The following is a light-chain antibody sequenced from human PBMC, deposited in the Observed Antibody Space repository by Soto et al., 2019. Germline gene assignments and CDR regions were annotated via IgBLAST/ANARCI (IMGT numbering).Light chain of an antibody. CDR1: QSVSSSY. CDR3: QQYGSSPPWT. CDR2: GAN. Sequence: EIVLTQSPGTLSLSPGERATLSCRASQSVSSSYLAWYQQKPGQAPRLLIYGANNRATGISDRFSGSGSGTDFTLTISRLEPEDFAVYYCQQYGSSPPWTFGQGTKVDIK. V-gene: IGKV3-20*01. J-gene: IGKJ1*01.